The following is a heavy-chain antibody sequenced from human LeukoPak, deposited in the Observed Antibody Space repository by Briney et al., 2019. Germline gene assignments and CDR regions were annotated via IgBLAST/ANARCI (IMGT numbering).Heavy chain of an antibody. V-gene: IGHV3-66*02. J-gene: IGHJ4*02. Sequence: PGGSLRLSYAASGFTVSSNYMSWVRQAPGKGLEWVSVIYSGGSTYYADSVKGRFTISRDNSKNTLYLQMNSLRAEDTAVYYCARASTVSTILLQEWGQGTPVTVSS. CDR3: ARASTVSTILLQE. CDR1: GFTVSSNY. D-gene: IGHD5/OR15-5a*01. CDR2: IYSGGST.